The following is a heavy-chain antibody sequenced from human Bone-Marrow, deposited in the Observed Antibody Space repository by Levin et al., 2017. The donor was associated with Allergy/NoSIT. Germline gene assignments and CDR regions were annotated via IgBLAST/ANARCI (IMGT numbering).Heavy chain of an antibody. D-gene: IGHD5-12*01. V-gene: IGHV3-33*01. CDR3: ARDLGGYLTDDAFDV. J-gene: IGHJ3*01. CDR2: IWYDGSDK. CDR1: GFTFNDHG. Sequence: LSLTCAASGFTFNDHGMQWVRQAPGKGLEWVAVIWYDGSDKYYADSVKGRFTISRDNSRNTLYLQMDSLRAEDTAVYYCARDLGGYLTDDAFDVWGQGTMVTVSS.